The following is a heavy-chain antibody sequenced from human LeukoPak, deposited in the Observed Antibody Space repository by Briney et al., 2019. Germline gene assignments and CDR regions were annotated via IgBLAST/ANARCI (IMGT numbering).Heavy chain of an antibody. Sequence: GASVKVSCKASGYTFTGYDINWVRQATGQGLEWMGWMNPNSGNTGYAQKFQGRVTMTRNTSISTAYMELSSLRSEDTAVYYCARWDSSSSGPVDYWGQGTLVTVSS. J-gene: IGHJ4*02. CDR3: ARWDSSSSGPVDY. CDR1: GYTFTGYD. CDR2: MNPNSGNT. D-gene: IGHD6-6*01. V-gene: IGHV1-8*01.